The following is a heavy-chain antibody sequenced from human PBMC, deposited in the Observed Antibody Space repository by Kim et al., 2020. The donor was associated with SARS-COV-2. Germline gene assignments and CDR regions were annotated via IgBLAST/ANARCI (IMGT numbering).Heavy chain of an antibody. D-gene: IGHD3-16*02. Sequence: GGSLRLSCAASGFTFSSYAMSWVRQAPGKGQEWVSAISGSGGSTYYADSVKGRFTISRDNSKNTLYLQMNSLRAADTAVYYCAKSVKYDYVWGSYRSPFDSWGQGTLVTVSS. CDR1: GFTFSSYA. J-gene: IGHJ4*02. V-gene: IGHV3-23*01. CDR2: ISGSGGST. CDR3: AKSVKYDYVWGSYRSPFDS.